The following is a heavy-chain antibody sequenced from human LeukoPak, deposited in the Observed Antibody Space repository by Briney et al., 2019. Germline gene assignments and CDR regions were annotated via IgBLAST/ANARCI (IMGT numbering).Heavy chain of an antibody. D-gene: IGHD3-22*01. V-gene: IGHV4-4*07. CDR2: IYTSGST. Sequence: PSETLSLTCTVSGGSISSYYWSWIRQPAGTGLEWIGRIYTSGSTNYNPSLKSRVTMSVDTSKNQFSLKLSSVTAADTAVYYCARDLYCYDSYWYFDLWGRGTLVTVSS. J-gene: IGHJ2*01. CDR1: GGSISSYY. CDR3: ARDLYCYDSYWYFDL.